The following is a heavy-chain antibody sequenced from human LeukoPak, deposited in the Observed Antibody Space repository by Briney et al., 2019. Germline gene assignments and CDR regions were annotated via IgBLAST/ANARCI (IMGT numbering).Heavy chain of an antibody. V-gene: IGHV3-21*01. CDR3: ARDLSFWSRYLLPGLDY. CDR2: ISSSSSYI. J-gene: IGHJ4*02. D-gene: IGHD3-3*01. CDR1: GFTFSSYS. Sequence: GGSLRLSCAASGFTFSSYSMNWVRQAPGKGLEWGSSISSSSSYIYYADSVKGRFTISRDNAKNSLYLQMNSLRAEDTAVYHCARDLSFWSRYLLPGLDYWGQGTLVTVSS.